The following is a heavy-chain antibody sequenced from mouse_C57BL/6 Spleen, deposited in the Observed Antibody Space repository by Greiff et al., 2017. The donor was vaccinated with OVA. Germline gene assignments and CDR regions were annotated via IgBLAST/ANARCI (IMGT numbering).Heavy chain of an antibody. Sequence: QVQLKESGPGLVAPSQSLSLTCTVSGFSLTSYGVSWVRQPPGKGLEWLGVIWGDGSTIYHSALISSLSISKDNSKSQVFLELNSLQADDTATYYCAKDDGYFFAYWGQGTLVTVSA. D-gene: IGHD2-3*01. CDR1: GFSLTSYG. J-gene: IGHJ3*01. CDR2: IWGDGST. V-gene: IGHV2-3*01. CDR3: AKDDGYFFAY.